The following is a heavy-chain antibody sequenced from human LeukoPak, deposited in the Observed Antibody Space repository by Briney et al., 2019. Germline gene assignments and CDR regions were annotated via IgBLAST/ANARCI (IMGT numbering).Heavy chain of an antibody. V-gene: IGHV4-59*01. CDR3: ARCSWLNQFDY. D-gene: IGHD3-22*01. CDR1: GGSISSYY. CDR2: IYYSGST. J-gene: IGHJ4*02. Sequence: SETLSLTRTVSGGSISSYYWSWIRQPPGKGLEWIGYIYYSGSTNYNPSLKSRVTISVDTSKSQFSLQLSSVTAADTAVYYCARCSWLNQFDYWGQGTLVTVSS.